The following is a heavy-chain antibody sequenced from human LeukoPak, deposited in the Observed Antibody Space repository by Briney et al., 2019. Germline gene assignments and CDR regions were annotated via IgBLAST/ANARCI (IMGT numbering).Heavy chain of an antibody. CDR2: IYYSGST. J-gene: IGHJ4*02. CDR1: GGSISSSSYY. D-gene: IGHD3-22*01. V-gene: IGHV4-39*07. CDR3: ARDYYDSSGYYPPHFDY. Sequence: SETLSLTCTVSGGSISSSSYYWGWIRQPPGKGLEWIGSIYYSGSTYYNPSLKSRVTISVDTSKNQFSLKLSSVTAADTAVYYCARDYYDSSGYYPPHFDYWGQGTLVTVSS.